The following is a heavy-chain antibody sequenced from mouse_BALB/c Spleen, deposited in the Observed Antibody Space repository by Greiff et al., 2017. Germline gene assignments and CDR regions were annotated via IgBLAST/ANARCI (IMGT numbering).Heavy chain of an antibody. V-gene: IGHV1S81*02. D-gene: IGHD2-14*01. CDR1: GYTFTSYW. CDR2: INPSNGRT. Sequence: QVQLQQSGAELVKPGASVKLSCKASGYTFTSYWMHWVKQRPGQGLEWIGEINPSNGRTNYNEKFKSKATLTVDKSSSTAYMQLSSLTSEDSAVYYCARWDYYRYAWFAYWGQGTLVTVSA. J-gene: IGHJ3*01. CDR3: ARWDYYRYAWFAY.